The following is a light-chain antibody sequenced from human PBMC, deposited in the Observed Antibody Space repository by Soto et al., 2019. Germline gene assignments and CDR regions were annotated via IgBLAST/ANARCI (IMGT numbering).Light chain of an antibody. CDR1: SSDVGGYSY. J-gene: IGLJ1*01. CDR3: SSYTSSSLYV. Sequence: QSALTQPASVSGSPGQSITISCTGTSSDVGGYSYVSWYQQHPGKAPKLMIYDVSNRPSGVSFRFSGSKSGNTASLTISGLQAEDEADYYCSSYTSSSLYVFGTGTKLTVL. V-gene: IGLV2-14*01. CDR2: DVS.